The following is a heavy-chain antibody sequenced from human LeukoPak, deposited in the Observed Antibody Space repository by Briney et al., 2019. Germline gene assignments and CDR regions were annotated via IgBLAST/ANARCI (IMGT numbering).Heavy chain of an antibody. Sequence: PSETLSLTCAVYGGSFRGYYGSWVRQPPGKGGKGWGEMNHSGSTNYIPSLKSRVTISVDTSKNQFSLKLSSVTAADTAVYYCARRARYSGSARKYYFDYWGQGTLVTVSS. CDR3: ARRARYSGSARKYYFDY. D-gene: IGHD1-26*01. CDR2: MNHSGST. J-gene: IGHJ4*02. V-gene: IGHV4-34*01. CDR1: GGSFRGYY.